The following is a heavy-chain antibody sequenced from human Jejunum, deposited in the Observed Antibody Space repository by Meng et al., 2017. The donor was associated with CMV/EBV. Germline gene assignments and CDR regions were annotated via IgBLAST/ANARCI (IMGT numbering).Heavy chain of an antibody. J-gene: IGHJ4*02. CDR1: DQY. CDR2: SRNNSNGYTT. CDR3: ARVRLDYDGSAYYTYFDY. V-gene: IGHV3-72*01. D-gene: IGHD3-22*01. Sequence: DQYMDWVCQAPGKGLELVCGSRNNSNGYTTEYAASVRGRFTISRDDSKNSLYLQMNSLKTEDTAVYYCARVRLDYDGSAYYTYFDYWGQGALVTVSS.